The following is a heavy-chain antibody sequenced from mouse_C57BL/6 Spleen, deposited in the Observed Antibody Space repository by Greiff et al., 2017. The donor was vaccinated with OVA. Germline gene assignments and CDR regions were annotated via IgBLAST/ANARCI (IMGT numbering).Heavy chain of an antibody. V-gene: IGHV1-26*01. CDR1: GYTFTDYY. CDR2: INPNNGGT. D-gene: IGHD2-5*01. CDR3: ATGSLSSNFYAMDY. J-gene: IGHJ4*01. Sequence: VQLQQSGPELVKPGASVKISCKASGYTFTDYYMNWVKQSHGKSLEWIGDINPNNGGTSYNQKFKGKATLTVDKSSSTAYMELRSLTSEDSAVYYCATGSLSSNFYAMDYWGQGTAVTVAS.